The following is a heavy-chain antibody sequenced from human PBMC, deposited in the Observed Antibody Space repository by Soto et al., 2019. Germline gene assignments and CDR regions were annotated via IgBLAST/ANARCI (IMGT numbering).Heavy chain of an antibody. CDR2: INHSGST. CDR1: GGSFGGYY. CDR3: ARGGGARPNWFDP. D-gene: IGHD3-16*01. J-gene: IGHJ5*02. Sequence: ETLSLTCAVYGGSFGGYYWSWIRQPPGKGLEWIGEINHSGSTNYNPSLKSRVTISVDTSKNQFSLKLSSVTAADTAVYYCARGGGARPNWFDPWRQGTLVTVS. V-gene: IGHV4-34*01.